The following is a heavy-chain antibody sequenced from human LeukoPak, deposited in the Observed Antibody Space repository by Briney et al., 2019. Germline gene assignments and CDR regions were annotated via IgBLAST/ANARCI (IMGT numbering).Heavy chain of an antibody. Sequence: SETLSLTCTVSGGSISTTSYFWGWIRQPPGKGLEWIGSIYTSGGTNYNPSLKSRVSISVATYKNKSSLKLSSVTAADTAVYYCARHDYSTSGNHYFDYWGQGTLVTVSS. V-gene: IGHV4-39*01. D-gene: IGHD6-6*01. J-gene: IGHJ4*02. CDR1: GGSISTTSYF. CDR2: IYTSGGT. CDR3: ARHDYSTSGNHYFDY.